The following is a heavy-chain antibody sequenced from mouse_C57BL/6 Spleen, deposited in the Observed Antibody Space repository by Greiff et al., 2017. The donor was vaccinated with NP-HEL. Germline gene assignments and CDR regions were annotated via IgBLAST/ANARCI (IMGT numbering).Heavy chain of an antibody. CDR3: ARKTWDGYYFDY. CDR1: GFTFSSYA. V-gene: IGHV5-4*03. D-gene: IGHD4-1*01. Sequence: EVKLMESGGGLVKPGGSLKLSCAASGFTFSSYAMSWVRQTPEKRLEWVATISDGGSYTYYPDNVKGRFTISRDNAKNNLYLQMSHLKSEDTAMYYCARKTWDGYYFDYWGQGTTLTVSS. CDR2: ISDGGSYT. J-gene: IGHJ2*01.